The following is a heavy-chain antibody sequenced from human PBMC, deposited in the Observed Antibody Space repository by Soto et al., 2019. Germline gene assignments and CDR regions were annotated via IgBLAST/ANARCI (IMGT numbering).Heavy chain of an antibody. CDR2: IIPIFGTA. V-gene: IGHV1-69*06. CDR1: GGTFSSYA. CDR3: ARDSGFWSGSGEY. J-gene: IGHJ4*02. Sequence: SVKVSCKASGGTFSSYAISWVRQAPGQGLEWMGGIIPIFGTANYAQKFQGRVTITADKSTSTAYMELSSLRSEDTAVYYCARDSGFWSGSGEYWGQGTLVTVSS. D-gene: IGHD3-3*01.